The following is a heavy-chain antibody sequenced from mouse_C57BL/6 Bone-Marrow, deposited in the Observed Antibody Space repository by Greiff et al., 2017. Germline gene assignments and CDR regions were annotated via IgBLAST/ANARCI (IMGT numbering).Heavy chain of an antibody. CDR3: AHYGNSDYIDY. CDR1: GYSITSGYY. J-gene: IGHJ2*01. D-gene: IGHD2-1*01. V-gene: IGHV3-6*01. Sequence: EVQLVESGPGLVKPSQSLSLTCSVTGYSITSGYYWNWIRQFPGNKLEWMGYISYDGSNNYNPSLKNRISITRDTSKNQFFLKLNSVTTEDTATYYCAHYGNSDYIDYWGQGTTLTVSS. CDR2: ISYDGSN.